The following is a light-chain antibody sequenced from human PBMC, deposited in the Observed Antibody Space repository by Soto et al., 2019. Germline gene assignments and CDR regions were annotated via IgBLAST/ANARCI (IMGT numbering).Light chain of an antibody. CDR2: DAS. CDR3: QQRSNWTPVIT. V-gene: IGKV3-11*01. J-gene: IGKJ5*01. Sequence: EIVLTQSPATLSLSPGERATLSCRASQTFSSHLAWYQQKPGQAPRLLIYDASKRATGIPARFSGRGSGTDFSLPISILEPEDFAVYYCQQRSNWTPVITFGQGTRLEIK. CDR1: QTFSSH.